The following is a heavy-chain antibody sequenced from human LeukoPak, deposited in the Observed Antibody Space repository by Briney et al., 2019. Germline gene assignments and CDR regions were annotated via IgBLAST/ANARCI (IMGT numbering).Heavy chain of an antibody. CDR3: AREWGLESSGYFYAY. Sequence: SVKVSCKASGGTFSRFTISWVRQAPGQGFEWTGGITPIFGTANFAQKFQGRVSITADESTSTAFMELSSLRSEDTAVYYCAREWGLESSGYFYAYWGQGTRVTVSS. V-gene: IGHV1-69*13. J-gene: IGHJ4*02. CDR1: GGTFSRFT. D-gene: IGHD3-22*01. CDR2: ITPIFGTA.